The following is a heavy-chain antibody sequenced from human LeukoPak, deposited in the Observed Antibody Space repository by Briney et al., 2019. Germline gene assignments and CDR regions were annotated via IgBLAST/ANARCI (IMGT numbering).Heavy chain of an antibody. Sequence: HAGGSLRLSCAASGFTFSSYGMSWVRQAPGKGLEWVSAISGNGGSTYYADSVKGRFTISRDNSKNTLYLQMNSLRAEDTAVYYCARGPSGYHNTGGQGTLVTVSS. J-gene: IGHJ4*02. CDR1: GFTFSSYG. CDR3: ARGPSGYHNT. CDR2: ISGNGGST. V-gene: IGHV3-23*01. D-gene: IGHD5-12*01.